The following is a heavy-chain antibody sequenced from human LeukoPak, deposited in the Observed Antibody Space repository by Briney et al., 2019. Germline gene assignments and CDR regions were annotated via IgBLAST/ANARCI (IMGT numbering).Heavy chain of an antibody. Sequence: SETLSLTCTISSDSIIDSNYYWGWIRQPPGKGLEWIGTIYSGGSTHYTPSLKSRVTISVDTSNNQFSLKLSSVTAADTALYYCARQRELLENFDYWGQGILVTVSS. CDR3: ARQRELLENFDY. CDR2: IYSGGST. V-gene: IGHV4-39*01. CDR1: SDSIIDSNYY. D-gene: IGHD1-26*01. J-gene: IGHJ4*02.